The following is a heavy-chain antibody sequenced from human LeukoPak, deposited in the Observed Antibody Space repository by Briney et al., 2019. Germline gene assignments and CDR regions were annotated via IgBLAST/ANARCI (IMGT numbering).Heavy chain of an antibody. CDR2: INTSGSST. D-gene: IGHD1-14*01. Sequence: GGSLRLSCAASGFTFSNYWMHWVRQVPGKGLVWVSRINTSGSSTTYADSVKGRFTISRDNAKNTLYLQMDSLTAEDTGVYYCARSNHADDFWGQRTLVTVSS. CDR1: GFTFSNYW. CDR3: ARSNHADDF. V-gene: IGHV3-74*03. J-gene: IGHJ4*02.